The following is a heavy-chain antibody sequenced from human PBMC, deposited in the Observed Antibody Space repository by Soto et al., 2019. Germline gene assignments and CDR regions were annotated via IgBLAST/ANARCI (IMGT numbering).Heavy chain of an antibody. CDR3: ARIGCGGSCYHPYYYYGMDV. V-gene: IGHV1-69*13. J-gene: IGHJ6*02. CDR2: IIPIFGTA. CDR1: GGTFSSYA. Sequence: SVKVSCKASGGTFSSYAISWVRQAPGQGLEWMGGIIPIFGTANYAQKFQGRVTITADESTSTAYMELSSLRSEDTAVYYCARIGCGGSCYHPYYYYGMDVWGQGTTVTVSS. D-gene: IGHD2-15*01.